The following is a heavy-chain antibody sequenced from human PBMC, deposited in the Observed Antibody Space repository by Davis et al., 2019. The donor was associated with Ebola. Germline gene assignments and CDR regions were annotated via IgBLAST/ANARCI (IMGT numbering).Heavy chain of an antibody. Sequence: AASVKVSCKASGYTFTSYGISWVRQAPGQGLEWMGWISAYNGNTNYAQKLQGRVTMTTDTSTSTAYVELSSLKSEDTAVYYCAGHGRRLVGYFDSWGQGTLVTVSS. CDR3: AGHGRRLVGYFDS. CDR2: ISAYNGNT. J-gene: IGHJ4*02. CDR1: GYTFTSYG. D-gene: IGHD2-2*01. V-gene: IGHV1-18*01.